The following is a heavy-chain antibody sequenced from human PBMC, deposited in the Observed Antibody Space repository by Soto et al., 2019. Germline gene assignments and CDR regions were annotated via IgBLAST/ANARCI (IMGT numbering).Heavy chain of an antibody. V-gene: IGHV4-31*03. CDR1: GGSISSGGYY. CDR2: IYYSGST. Sequence: PSETLSLTCTVSGGSISSGGYYWSWIRQHPGKGLEWIGYIYYSGSTYYNPSLKSRVTISVDTSKNQFSLKLSSVTAADTAVYYCARAVYYYDSSGYYYVGAFDIWGQGTMVTVSS. CDR3: ARAVYYYDSSGYYYVGAFDI. D-gene: IGHD3-22*01. J-gene: IGHJ3*02.